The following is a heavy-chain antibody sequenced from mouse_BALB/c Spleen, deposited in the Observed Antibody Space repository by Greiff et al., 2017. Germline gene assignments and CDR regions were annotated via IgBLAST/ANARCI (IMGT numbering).Heavy chain of an antibody. D-gene: IGHD2-4*01. CDR3: ARWGLRRTWFAY. J-gene: IGHJ3*01. V-gene: IGHV1-4*02. CDR2: INPSSGYT. CDR1: GYTFTSYT. Sequence: QVQLQQSAAELARPGASVKMSCKASGYTFTSYTMHWVKQRPGQGLEWIGYINPSSGYTEYNQKFKDKTTLTADKSSSTAYMQLSSLTSEDSAVYYCARWGLRRTWFAYWGQGTLVTVSA.